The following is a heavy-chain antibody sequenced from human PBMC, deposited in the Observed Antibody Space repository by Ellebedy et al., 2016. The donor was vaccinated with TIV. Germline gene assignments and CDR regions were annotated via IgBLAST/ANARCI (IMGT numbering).Heavy chain of an antibody. D-gene: IGHD5-24*01. J-gene: IGHJ4*02. CDR2: INHSGST. V-gene: IGHV4-34*01. Sequence: SETLSLTCAVYGGSFSGYYWSWIRQPPGKGLEWIGEINHSGSTNYNPSLKSRVTISVDTSKNQFSLKLSSVTAADTAVYYCARQGDVYNPFNYWGQGTLVTVSS. CDR1: GGSFSGYY. CDR3: ARQGDVYNPFNY.